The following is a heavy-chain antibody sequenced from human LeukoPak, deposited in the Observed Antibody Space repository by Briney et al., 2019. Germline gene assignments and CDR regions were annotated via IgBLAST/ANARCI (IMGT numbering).Heavy chain of an antibody. CDR3: ARRSSSWYKIRGDWFDP. J-gene: IGHJ5*02. CDR2: VSHFGNA. D-gene: IGHD6-13*01. Sequence: PSETLSLTCTVSRDSINDYFWTWIRQPPGKGLEWIGYVSHFGNANYSPSLKTRVTISVDTSKNQFSLKLSSVTAADTAVYYCARRSSSWYKIRGDWFDPWGQGTLVTVSS. V-gene: IGHV4-59*12. CDR1: RDSINDYF.